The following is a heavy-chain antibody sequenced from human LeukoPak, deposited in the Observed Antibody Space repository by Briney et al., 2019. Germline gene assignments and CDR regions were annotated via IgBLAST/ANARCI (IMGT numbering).Heavy chain of an antibody. CDR1: GGTFSSYA. CDR2: IIPIFGTA. J-gene: IGHJ6*02. CDR3: ARGVVVAALIYYYYGMDV. Sequence: EASVKVSFKASGGTFSSYAISWVRQAPGQGLEWMGGIIPIFGTANYAQKFQGRVTITADESTSTAYMELSSLRSEDTAVYYCARGVVVAALIYYYYGMDVWGQGTTVTVS. D-gene: IGHD2-15*01. V-gene: IGHV1-69*13.